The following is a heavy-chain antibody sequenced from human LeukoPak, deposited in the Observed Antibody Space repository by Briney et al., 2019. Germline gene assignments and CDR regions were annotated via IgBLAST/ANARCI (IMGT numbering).Heavy chain of an antibody. CDR2: ISRDGAGT. CDR3: VKGVQGVRGSNSWEYFQH. V-gene: IGHV3-64D*06. CDR1: GFSFSSSA. J-gene: IGHJ1*01. D-gene: IGHD3-10*01. Sequence: PGGSLRLSCLASGFSFSSSAMHWVRQVAGKGLEYVSAISRDGAGTYYADSVKDRVTISRDNSKNTLYLQMSSLTPEDTAVYYCVKGVQGVRGSNSWEYFQHWGQGTLVTVSS.